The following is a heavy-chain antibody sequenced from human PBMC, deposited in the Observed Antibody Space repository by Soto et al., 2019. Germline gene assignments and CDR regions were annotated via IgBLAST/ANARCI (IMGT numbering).Heavy chain of an antibody. CDR3: ARGVMVYDKWDTAMVVWFDP. D-gene: IGHD5-18*01. Sequence: SETLSLTCAVYGGSFSGYYWSWIRQPPGKGLEWIGEINHSGSTNYNPSLKSRVTISVDTSKNQFSLKLSSVTAADTAVYYCARGVMVYDKWDTAMVVWFDPWGQGTLVTVSS. CDR2: INHSGST. CDR1: GGSFSGYY. J-gene: IGHJ5*02. V-gene: IGHV4-34*01.